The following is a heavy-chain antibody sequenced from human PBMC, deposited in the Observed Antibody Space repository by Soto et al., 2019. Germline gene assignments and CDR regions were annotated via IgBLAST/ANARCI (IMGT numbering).Heavy chain of an antibody. D-gene: IGHD3-10*01. Sequence: ASVKVSCKGSGYSFTNYWISWVRQMPGKGLEWMGRIDPGDSNTNYSPSFQGHVAISADKSISTAYLQWSSLRASDTAIYYCAKRKDASGIAYFFNGMDVWGQGTTVTVPS. CDR1: GYSFTNYW. CDR2: IDPGDSNT. V-gene: IGHV5-10-1*01. J-gene: IGHJ6*02. CDR3: AKRKDASGIAYFFNGMDV.